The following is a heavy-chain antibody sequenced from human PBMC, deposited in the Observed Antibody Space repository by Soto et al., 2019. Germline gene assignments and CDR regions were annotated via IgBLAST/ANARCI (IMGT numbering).Heavy chain of an antibody. J-gene: IGHJ5*02. Sequence: GGSLRLSCVASGFTFSSYEMNWVRQAPGKGLEGVSHISSGGSGSTKYYADSVKGRFTISRDNAKNSLYLQMNSLRAEDTAVYYCARTGGPGFCASSSCSASDWFDPWGQGTLVTVSS. CDR2: ISSGGSGSTK. CDR3: ARTGGPGFCASSSCSASDWFDP. D-gene: IGHD1-26*01. V-gene: IGHV3-48*03. CDR1: GFTFSSYE.